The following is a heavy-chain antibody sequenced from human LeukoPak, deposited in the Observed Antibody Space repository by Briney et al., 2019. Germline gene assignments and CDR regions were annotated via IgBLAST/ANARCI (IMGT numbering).Heavy chain of an antibody. CDR3: AKDEGYYYDSSGYYYADY. CDR1: GFTFSSYG. V-gene: IGHV3-30*02. D-gene: IGHD3-22*01. CDR2: IRYGGSNK. Sequence: PGGSLRLSCAASGFTFSSYGMHWVRQAPGKGLEWVAFIRYGGSNKYYADSVKGRFTISRDNSKNTLYLQMNSLRAEDTAVYYCAKDEGYYYDSSGYYYADYWGQGTLVTVSS. J-gene: IGHJ4*02.